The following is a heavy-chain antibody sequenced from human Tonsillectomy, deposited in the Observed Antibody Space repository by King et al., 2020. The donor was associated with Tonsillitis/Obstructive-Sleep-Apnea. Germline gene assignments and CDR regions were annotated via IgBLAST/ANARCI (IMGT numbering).Heavy chain of an antibody. CDR1: GYSFASYW. D-gene: IGHD4-11*01. V-gene: IGHV5-51*01. CDR2: IYPDDSDT. CDR3: AKKNDYSGFDY. J-gene: IGHJ4*02. Sequence: VQLVESGAEVKKPGESLKISCKGSGYSFASYWIGWVRQMPGKGLEWMGSIYPDDSDTRYIPSFQGQVTISADTSISTAYLQWSSLKASDTAIYYCAKKNDYSGFDYWGQGTLVTVSS.